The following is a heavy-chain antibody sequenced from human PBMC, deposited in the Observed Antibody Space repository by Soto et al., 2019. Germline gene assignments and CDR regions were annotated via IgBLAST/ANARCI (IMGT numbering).Heavy chain of an antibody. CDR3: AKEGIQLWSDFDY. Sequence: QVQLVESGGGVVQPGRSLRLSCAASGFTFSSYGIHWVRQAPGKGLEWVAVISDDGSNKYYADSVKGRFTISRDNSKNTLYLQMNSLRTEDTAVYYCAKEGIQLWSDFDYWGQGTLVTVSS. V-gene: IGHV3-30*18. D-gene: IGHD5-18*01. CDR1: GFTFSSYG. CDR2: ISDDGSNK. J-gene: IGHJ4*02.